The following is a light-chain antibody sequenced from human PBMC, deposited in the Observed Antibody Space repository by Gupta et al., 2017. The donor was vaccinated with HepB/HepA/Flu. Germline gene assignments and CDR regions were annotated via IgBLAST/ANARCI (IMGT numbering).Light chain of an antibody. J-gene: IGKJ1*01. CDR3: RLEDTYPWT. CDR2: KAS. CDR1: QSISSW. Sequence: DIQMTQCPSTLSASVGDRVTITCRASQSISSWLASYQQKPGRAPKLLLYKASSIESGVLSRFSGSGSWIEFTLTIISRQPDDFATFYCRLEDTYPWTFGQGTRVEIK. V-gene: IGKV1-5*03.